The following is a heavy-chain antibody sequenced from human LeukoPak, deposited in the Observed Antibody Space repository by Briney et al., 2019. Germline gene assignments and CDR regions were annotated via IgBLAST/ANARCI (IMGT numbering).Heavy chain of an antibody. CDR1: GFTFSGYA. J-gene: IGHJ4*02. CDR2: ISGSGGRT. D-gene: IGHD5-18*01. V-gene: IGHV3-23*01. Sequence: GGSLRLSCAASGFTFSGYAMSWVRQAPGKGLEWVSDISGSGGRTYYADSAKGRFTISRDNSKNTLYLQMNSLRAEDTAVYYCAKDLRDIAMVEYYFDYWGQGTLVTVAS. CDR3: AKDLRDIAMVEYYFDY.